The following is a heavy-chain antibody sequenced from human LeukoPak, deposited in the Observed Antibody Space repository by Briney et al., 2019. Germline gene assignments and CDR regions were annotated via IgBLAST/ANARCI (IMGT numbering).Heavy chain of an antibody. Sequence: PGGSLRLSCAASGFTFSSYSMNWVRQAPGKGLEWVSYISSSSTSMYYADSVKGRFTTSRDNARNSLYLQMNSLRAEDTAVYYCARQDGAGYYYYFDSWGQGTLVTVSS. J-gene: IGHJ4*02. D-gene: IGHD3-22*01. V-gene: IGHV3-48*01. CDR3: ARQDGAGYYYYFDS. CDR2: ISSSSTSM. CDR1: GFTFSSYS.